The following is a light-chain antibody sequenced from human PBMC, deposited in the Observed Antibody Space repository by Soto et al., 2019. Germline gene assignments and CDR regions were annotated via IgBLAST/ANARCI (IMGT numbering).Light chain of an antibody. J-gene: IGKJ1*01. V-gene: IGKV3-11*01. CDR2: DAS. CDR1: QSVSSY. CDR3: QQRSNWPRWT. Sequence: EIVLTQSPATLSLSPGERATLSCRASQSVSSYLAWYQQKPGQAPRLLIYDASNRATGIPARFSGSGSGTDFTPTISSLEPEDFAVYYCQQRSNWPRWTFGQGTKVDIK.